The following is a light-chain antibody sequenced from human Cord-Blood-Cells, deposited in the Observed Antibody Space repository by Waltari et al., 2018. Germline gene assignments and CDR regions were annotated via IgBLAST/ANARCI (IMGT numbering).Light chain of an antibody. J-gene: IGKJ4*01. V-gene: IGKV1-39*01. CDR1: QSISSY. Sequence: DIQTTQSPSSLSASVGDRVTITCRASQSISSYLNWYQQKPGKAPKLLIYAASSLQSGVPSRFSGSGSGTDFTLTISSLQPEDFATYYCQQSYSTPQELTFGGGTKVEIK. CDR2: AAS. CDR3: QQSYSTPQELT.